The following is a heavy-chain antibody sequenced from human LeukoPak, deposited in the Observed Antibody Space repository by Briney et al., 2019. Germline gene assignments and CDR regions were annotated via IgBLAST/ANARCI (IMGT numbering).Heavy chain of an antibody. CDR3: ARWRRGWERRPDS. D-gene: IGHD6-19*01. J-gene: IGHJ4*02. V-gene: IGHV1-8*01. CDR1: GYTLINYD. CDR2: INPTSGNT. Sequence: ASVKVSCKASGYTLINYDIHWVRQAPGQGLEWMGLINPTSGNTRYAQKFQGRVTLTRNTSISTDYMELSSLTSEDTAVYYCARWRRGWERRPDSWGQGTLVTVSS.